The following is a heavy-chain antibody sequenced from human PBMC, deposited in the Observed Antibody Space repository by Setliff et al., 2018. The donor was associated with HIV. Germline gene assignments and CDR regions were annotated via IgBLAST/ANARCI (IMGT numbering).Heavy chain of an antibody. J-gene: IGHJ5*02. Sequence: PSETLSLTCTVSGGSIYRSGFYWGWIRQPPGKGLEWIGSIYYNGSTFYNSSLQSRVTISLDTSKNEFSLKLSSVTATDTAVYYCARVRGYSYGYWFDPWGQGTLVTVSS. V-gene: IGHV4-39*07. CDR3: ARVRGYSYGYWFDP. D-gene: IGHD5-18*01. CDR1: GGSIYRSGFY. CDR2: IYYNGST.